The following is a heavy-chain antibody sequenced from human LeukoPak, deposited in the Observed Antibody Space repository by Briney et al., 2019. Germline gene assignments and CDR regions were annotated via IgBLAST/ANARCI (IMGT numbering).Heavy chain of an antibody. D-gene: IGHD5-24*01. V-gene: IGHV1-2*04. CDR3: ARDYGDGYNGSYFDY. CDR2: INPNSGGT. J-gene: IGHJ4*02. Sequence: ASVKVSCKASGYTFTSYGISWVRQAPGQGLEWMGWINPNSGGTNYAQKFQGWVTMTRDTSISTAYMELSRLRSDDTAVYYCARDYGDGYNGSYFDYWGRGTLVTVSS. CDR1: GYTFTSYG.